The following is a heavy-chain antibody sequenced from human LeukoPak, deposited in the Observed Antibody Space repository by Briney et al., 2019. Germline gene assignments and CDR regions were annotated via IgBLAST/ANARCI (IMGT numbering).Heavy chain of an antibody. CDR3: ARQVGRGTQVYYMDV. D-gene: IGHD3-16*01. Sequence: SETLSLTCAVSSVSISGGGYCWNWIRQPTGKGLEWIGYICYSGITYYNPSLKSRLTMSLDTSNNQFSLHLSSATAADTAVYYCARQVGRGTQVYYMDVWGKGTTVTVSS. V-gene: IGHV4-30-4*07. J-gene: IGHJ6*03. CDR2: ICYSGIT. CDR1: SVSISGGGYC.